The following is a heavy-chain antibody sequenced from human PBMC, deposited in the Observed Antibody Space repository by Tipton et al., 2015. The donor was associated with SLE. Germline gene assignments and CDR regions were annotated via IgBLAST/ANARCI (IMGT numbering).Heavy chain of an antibody. D-gene: IGHD6-19*01. CDR3: VKGVAQWLDSGFDY. J-gene: IGHJ4*02. Sequence: SLRLSCSASGFTFSSYAMHWVRQAPGKGLEYVSAISSNGGSTYYADSVKGRFTISRDNSKNTLYLQMSSLRAEDTAVYYCVKGVAQWLDSGFDYWGRGTLVTVSP. CDR2: ISSNGGST. CDR1: GFTFSSYA. V-gene: IGHV3-64D*08.